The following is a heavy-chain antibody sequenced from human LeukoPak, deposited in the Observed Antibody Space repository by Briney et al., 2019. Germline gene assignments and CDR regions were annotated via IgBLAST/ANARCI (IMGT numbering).Heavy chain of an antibody. Sequence: PGGSLRLSCAASGFTFSNYDMSWVRQAPGKGLERVSGISGSSGSTSYGDSVKGRFTISRDNSKSTLYLQMNSLRAEDTAVYYCAKRGAYFGGFDYWGQGTLVTVSS. CDR3: AKRGAYFGGFDY. CDR2: ISGSSGST. V-gene: IGHV3-23*01. D-gene: IGHD3-10*01. CDR1: GFTFSNYD. J-gene: IGHJ4*02.